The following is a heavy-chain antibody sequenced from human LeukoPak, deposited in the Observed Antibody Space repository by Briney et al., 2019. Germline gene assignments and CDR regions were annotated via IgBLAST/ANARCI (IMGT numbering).Heavy chain of an antibody. CDR3: ARGVPFNTLTNYYGGSHIADY. J-gene: IGHJ4*02. CDR1: GYTFTSYG. D-gene: IGHD4-23*01. Sequence: SGKVSCKASGYTFTSYGISWVRQAPGQGLDWMGWISAYNGNTNYAQKLQGRVTMTTDTSTSTAYMELRSLRSDDTAVYYCARGVPFNTLTNYYGGSHIADYWGQGTLVTVSS. V-gene: IGHV1-18*01. CDR2: ISAYNGNT.